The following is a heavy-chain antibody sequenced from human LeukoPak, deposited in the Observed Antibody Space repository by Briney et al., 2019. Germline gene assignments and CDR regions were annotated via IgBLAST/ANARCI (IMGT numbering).Heavy chain of an antibody. CDR2: ISGSGDST. CDR1: GFTFSSYG. Sequence: PGGSLRLSCAASGFTFSSYGMNWVPQAPGKGLEWVSAISGSGDSTYYADSVKGRFTISRDNSKNTLYLQMNSLRAEDTTVYYCAKDRPSGSYYYYWGQGTLVTVSS. V-gene: IGHV3-23*01. CDR3: AKDRPSGSYYYY. D-gene: IGHD1-26*01. J-gene: IGHJ4*02.